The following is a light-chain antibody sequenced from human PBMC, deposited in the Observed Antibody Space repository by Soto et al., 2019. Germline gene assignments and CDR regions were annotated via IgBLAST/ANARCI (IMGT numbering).Light chain of an antibody. Sequence: QSALTQPASVSGSPGQSIAISCTGTSSDIGGDKYVSWYQQHPGKAPKLMIYDVTNRPSGVSNRFSGSKSGNTASLTISGLQAEDEADYYCSSYTTSSTLLFGGGTKVTVL. V-gene: IGLV2-14*01. J-gene: IGLJ2*01. CDR1: SSDIGGDKY. CDR2: DVT. CDR3: SSYTTSSTLL.